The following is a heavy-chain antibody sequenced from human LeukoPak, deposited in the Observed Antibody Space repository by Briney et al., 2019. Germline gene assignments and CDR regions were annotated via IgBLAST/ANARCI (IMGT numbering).Heavy chain of an antibody. V-gene: IGHV1-69*01. CDR1: GGTFSSYA. CDR2: IIPIFGTA. D-gene: IGHD3-22*01. J-gene: IGHJ3*02. CDR3: ARDLVPYYYDSSGHSRWAFDI. Sequence: SVKVSCEASGGTFSSYAISWVRQAPGQGLEWMGGIIPIFGTANYAQKFQGRATITADESTSTAYMELSSLRSEDTAVYYCARDLVPYYYDSSGHSRWAFDIWGQGTMVTVSS.